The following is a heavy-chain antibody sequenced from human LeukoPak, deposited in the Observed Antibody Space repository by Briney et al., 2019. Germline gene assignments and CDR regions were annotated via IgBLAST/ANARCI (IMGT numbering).Heavy chain of an antibody. J-gene: IGHJ4*02. CDR2: IYDSGGT. D-gene: IGHD3-22*01. V-gene: IGHV4-59*01. Sequence: SETLSLTCTVSGXSISNYYWSWIRQPPGKGQEWIGCIYDSGGTNYNPSLKSRVTISVDTSKNQFSLKLSSVTAADTAVYYCAREYYSDSSAYIDYWGQGTLVTVSS. CDR3: AREYYSDSSAYIDY. CDR1: GXSISNYY.